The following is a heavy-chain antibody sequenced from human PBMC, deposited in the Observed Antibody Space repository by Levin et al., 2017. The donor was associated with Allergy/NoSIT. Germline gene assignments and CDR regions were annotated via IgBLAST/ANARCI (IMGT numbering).Heavy chain of an antibody. Sequence: GESLKISCAPSGFTFNNYGMHWVRQAPGKGLEWVAVMWSDRSNQYYADSVKGRFTISRDTSKNTLYLQMNSLRAEDTAVYYCARDSGRYFYDHWGQGALVTVSS. D-gene: IGHD3-10*01. J-gene: IGHJ4*02. CDR1: GFTFNNYG. CDR3: ARDSGRYFYDH. CDR2: MWSDRSNQ. V-gene: IGHV3-33*01.